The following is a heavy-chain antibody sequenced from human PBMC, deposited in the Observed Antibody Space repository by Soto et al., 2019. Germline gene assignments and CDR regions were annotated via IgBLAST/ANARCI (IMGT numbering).Heavy chain of an antibody. CDR3: AREVGEVDYSSSSDAFDI. V-gene: IGHV4-30-4*01. D-gene: IGHD6-6*01. CDR2: IYYSGIT. Sequence: SEARSLTWSVSGGTISSGAYYWSWIRQPTGKGLEWIAYIYYSGITYYNPSLKSRVTMSRDTSKNQFFLNLDSVTAADTAVYYCAREVGEVDYSSSSDAFDIWGQGPMVT. J-gene: IGHJ3*02. CDR1: GGTISSGAYY.